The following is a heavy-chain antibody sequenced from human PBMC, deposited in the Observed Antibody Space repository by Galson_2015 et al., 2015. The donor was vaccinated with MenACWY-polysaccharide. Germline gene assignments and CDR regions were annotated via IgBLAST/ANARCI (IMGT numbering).Heavy chain of an antibody. CDR3: ARVPKAARGAFDI. V-gene: IGHV1-2*04. CDR1: GYTFTGYY. Sequence: SVKVSCKASGYTFTGYYMHWVRQAPGQGLEWMGWINPNSGGTNYAQKFQGWVTMTRDTSISTAYMELSRPRSDDTAVYYCARVPKAARGAFDIWGQGTMVTVSS. D-gene: IGHD6-13*01. CDR2: INPNSGGT. J-gene: IGHJ3*02.